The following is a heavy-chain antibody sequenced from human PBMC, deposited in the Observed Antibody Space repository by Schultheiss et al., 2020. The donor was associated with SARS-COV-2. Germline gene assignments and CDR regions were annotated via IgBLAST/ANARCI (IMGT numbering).Heavy chain of an antibody. CDR1: GFTFSSYA. V-gene: IGHV3-30*01. Sequence: GESLKISCAASGFTFSSYAMHWVRQAPGKGLEWVAVISYDGSNKYYADSVKGRFTISRDNSKNTLYLQMNSLRAEDTAVYYCARGLKGDIVVVVAATDPFFDYWGQGTLVTVSS. CDR2: ISYDGSNK. CDR3: ARGLKGDIVVVVAATDPFFDY. D-gene: IGHD2-15*01. J-gene: IGHJ4*02.